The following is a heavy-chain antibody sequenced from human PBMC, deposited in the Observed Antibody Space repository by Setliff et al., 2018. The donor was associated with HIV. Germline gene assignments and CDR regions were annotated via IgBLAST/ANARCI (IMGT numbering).Heavy chain of an antibody. Sequence: PGGSLRLSCAASGFTFSDYYMSWIRQAPGKGLEWVSYISSSGTTIYYADSVKGRFSISRDNAKNSLYLQMNSLRAEDTAVYYCACHCQSPDAFGVWGQGTMVTV. V-gene: IGHV3-11*04. CDR3: ACHCQSPDAFGV. CDR2: ISSSGTTI. J-gene: IGHJ3*01. CDR1: GFTFSDYY.